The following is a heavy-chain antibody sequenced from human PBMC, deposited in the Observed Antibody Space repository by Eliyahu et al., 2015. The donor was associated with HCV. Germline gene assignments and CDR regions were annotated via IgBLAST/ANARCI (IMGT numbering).Heavy chain of an antibody. D-gene: IGHD3-16*01. CDR2: IYHSGST. V-gene: IGHV4-38-2*01. CDR3: ASNPYDYIWGSYLGWFDP. J-gene: IGHJ5*02. Sequence: QVQLQESGPGLVKPSETLSLTCAVSGYSISSGYYWGWIRQPPGKGLEWIGSIYHSGSTYYNPSLKSRVTISVDTSKNQFSLKLSSVTAADTAVYYCASNPYDYIWGSYLGWFDPWGQGTLVTVSS. CDR1: GYSISSGYY.